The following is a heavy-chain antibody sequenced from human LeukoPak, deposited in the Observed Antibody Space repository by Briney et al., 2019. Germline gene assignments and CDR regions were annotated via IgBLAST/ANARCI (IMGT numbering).Heavy chain of an antibody. CDR1: GYTFTSYD. D-gene: IGHD3-9*01. CDR2: MNPNSGNT. Sequence: ASVKVSCKASGYTFTSYDINWVRQATGQGLEWMGWMNPNSGNTGYAQKFQGRVTMTRNTSISTAYMELSSPRSEDTAVYYCARGTRYFDWLLRNYYYYYYMDVWGKGTTVTVSS. V-gene: IGHV1-8*01. CDR3: ARGTRYFDWLLRNYYYYYYMDV. J-gene: IGHJ6*03.